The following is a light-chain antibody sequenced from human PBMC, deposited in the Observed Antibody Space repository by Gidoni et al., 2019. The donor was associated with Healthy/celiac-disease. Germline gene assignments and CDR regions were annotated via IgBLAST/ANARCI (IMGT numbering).Light chain of an antibody. CDR3: AAWDDSLNGWV. CDR1: SSNIGSNT. Sequence: QSVLTQPPSASGTPGQGVTISCSGSSSNIGSNTVNWYQQLPGTAPKLHIYSNNQRPSGVPDRFSGSKSGTSASLAISGLQSEDEADYYCAAWDDSLNGWVFGGGTKLTVL. V-gene: IGLV1-44*01. J-gene: IGLJ3*02. CDR2: SNN.